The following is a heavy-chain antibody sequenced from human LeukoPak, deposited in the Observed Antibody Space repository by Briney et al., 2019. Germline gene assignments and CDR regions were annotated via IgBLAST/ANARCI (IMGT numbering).Heavy chain of an antibody. CDR2: INHSGST. V-gene: IGHV4-34*01. CDR1: GGSFSGYY. J-gene: IGHJ4*02. Sequence: SETLSLTCAVYGGSFSGYYWSWIRQPPGKGLEWIGEINHSGSTNYNPSLKSRVTISVDTSKNQFSLKLSSVTAADTAVYYCARNPFDGDLPKVFDYWGQGTLVTVSS. CDR3: ARNPFDGDLPKVFDY. D-gene: IGHD4-17*01.